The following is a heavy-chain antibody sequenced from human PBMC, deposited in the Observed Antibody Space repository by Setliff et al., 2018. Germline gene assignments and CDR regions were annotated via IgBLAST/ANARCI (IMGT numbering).Heavy chain of an antibody. J-gene: IGHJ4*02. CDR2: INPNSGGT. CDR1: GYTFTGYY. Sequence: ASVKVSCKASGYTFTGYYMHWVRQAPGQGLEWMGWINPNSGGTNYAQKFQGRVTMTWDTSISTAYMELSRLRSDDTAVYYCARGGPGVVIMPAAKLFDYWGQGTLVTVSS. D-gene: IGHD2-2*01. CDR3: ARGGPGVVIMPAAKLFDY. V-gene: IGHV1-2*02.